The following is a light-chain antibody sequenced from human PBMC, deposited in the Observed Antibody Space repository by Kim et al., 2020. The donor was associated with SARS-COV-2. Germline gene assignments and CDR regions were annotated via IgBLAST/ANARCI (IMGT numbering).Light chain of an antibody. Sequence: GQSITISGTGTGSLVGDYTYVSWYQQHPDKAPKLIIYDVSDRPSGVSTHFSGSKSGNTASLTISGLQAADEADYYCTSYTGADTVVFGGGTKLTVL. CDR3: TSYTGADTVV. V-gene: IGLV2-14*03. CDR2: DVS. J-gene: IGLJ2*01. CDR1: GSLVGDYTY.